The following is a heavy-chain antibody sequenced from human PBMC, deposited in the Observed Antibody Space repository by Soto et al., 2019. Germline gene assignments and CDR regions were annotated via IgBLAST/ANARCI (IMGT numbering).Heavy chain of an antibody. J-gene: IGHJ6*02. CDR3: ARGRPYGMDV. Sequence: EVQLVESGGGLVQPGGPLRVSCAASGFTFGSYWMNWVREAPGKGLVWVSRIDRAGSSTTYADSVKGRFTTSRDNAKNTLYLHMSSLRVEDTAVYYCARGRPYGMDVWGQGTTVTVSS. CDR2: IDRAGSST. V-gene: IGHV3-74*01. CDR1: GFTFGSYW.